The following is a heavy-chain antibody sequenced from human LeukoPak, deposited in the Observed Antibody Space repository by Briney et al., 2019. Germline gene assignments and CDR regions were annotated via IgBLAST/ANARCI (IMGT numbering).Heavy chain of an antibody. CDR2: IRDSGSST. CDR3: AKYGPQDSGSSHFDY. J-gene: IGHJ4*02. CDR1: GFTFDIYA. Sequence: GGSLRLSCAGSGFTFDIYAIHWVRQAPGKGLEWVSAIRDSGSSTHYADSVKGRFTTSRDNSKNTLFLQMNSLRAEDTAIYYCAKYGPQDSGSSHFDYWGQGALVTVSS. D-gene: IGHD1-26*01. V-gene: IGHV3-23*01.